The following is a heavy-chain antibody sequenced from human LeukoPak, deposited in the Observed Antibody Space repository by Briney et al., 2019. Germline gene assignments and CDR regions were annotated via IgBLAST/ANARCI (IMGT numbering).Heavy chain of an antibody. J-gene: IGHJ5*02. CDR1: GYSFTSYW. Sequence: GESLKIYCKGSGYSFTSYWIGWVRQLPGQSLEGMGDIYPGDSDTSYLPSFQQQVTISADNSISTAYLQWSSLKASDTAMYYCARHRAIGVRGVPWVGPNWFDPWGQGTLVTVSS. CDR2: IYPGDSDT. V-gene: IGHV5-51*01. CDR3: ARHRAIGVRGVPWVGPNWFDP. D-gene: IGHD3-10*01.